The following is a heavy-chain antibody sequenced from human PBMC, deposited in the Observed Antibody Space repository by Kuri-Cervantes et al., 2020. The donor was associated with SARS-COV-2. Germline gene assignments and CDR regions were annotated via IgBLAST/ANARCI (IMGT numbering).Heavy chain of an antibody. CDR1: GFTFKNYA. Sequence: GESLKISCAASGFTFKNYAIHWVRQAPGKGLEWVSAINWNGGSTGYADSVKGRFTISRDNAKNSLYLQMNSLRAEDTALYHCARVSTVTNGPGTRNYYYYYMDVWGNGTTVTVSS. V-gene: IGHV3-20*01. CDR2: INWNGGST. J-gene: IGHJ6*03. CDR3: ARVSTVTNGPGTRNYYYYYMDV. D-gene: IGHD4-17*01.